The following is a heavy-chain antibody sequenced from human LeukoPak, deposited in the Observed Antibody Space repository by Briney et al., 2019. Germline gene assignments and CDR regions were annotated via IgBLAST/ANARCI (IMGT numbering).Heavy chain of an antibody. CDR1: GGSISSSSYY. D-gene: IGHD4-17*01. V-gene: IGHV4-39*01. Sequence: SETLSLTCTVSGGSISSSSYYWGWIRQPPGKGLEWIGSIYYSGSTYYNPSLKSRVTISVDTSKSQFSLKLSSVTAADTAVYYCASPPLGYGDQSLWFDYWGQGTLVTVSS. J-gene: IGHJ4*02. CDR3: ASPPLGYGDQSLWFDY. CDR2: IYYSGST.